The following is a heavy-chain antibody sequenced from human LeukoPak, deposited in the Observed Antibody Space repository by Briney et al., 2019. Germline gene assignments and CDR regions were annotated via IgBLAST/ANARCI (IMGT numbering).Heavy chain of an antibody. V-gene: IGHV3-23*01. CDR2: ISGSGDST. J-gene: IGHJ4*02. D-gene: IGHD6-19*01. CDR1: GFTFSTYV. Sequence: GGSLRPSCAASGFTFSTYVMSWVRQAPGKGLEWVSGISGSGDSTYYADSVKGRFTISRDNSKNTLYLQMNSLRVEDTAAYYCAKVRAPSGWFNSDYWGQGTLVTVSS. CDR3: AKVRAPSGWFNSDY.